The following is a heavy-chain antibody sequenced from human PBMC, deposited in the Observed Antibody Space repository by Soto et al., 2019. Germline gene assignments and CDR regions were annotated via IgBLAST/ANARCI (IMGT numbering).Heavy chain of an antibody. D-gene: IGHD6-13*01. CDR3: ARRSYSSSLDV. Sequence: PSETLSLTCTVSGGSISSYYWSWIRQPPGKGLEWIGYIYYSGSTNYNPSLKSRVTISVDTSRNQFSLKLSSVTAADTAVYYCARRSYSSSLDVWGKGTTVTVSS. CDR1: GGSISSYY. J-gene: IGHJ6*04. V-gene: IGHV4-59*01. CDR2: IYYSGST.